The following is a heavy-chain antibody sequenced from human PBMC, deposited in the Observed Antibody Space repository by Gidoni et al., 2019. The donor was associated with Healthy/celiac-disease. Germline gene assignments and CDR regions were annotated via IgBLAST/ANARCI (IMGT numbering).Heavy chain of an antibody. CDR1: GYTFTSDD. Sequence: HVQLVQSGAEVRKPGASVKVSCKASGYTFTSDDNHWVRQATGQGLEWMGGMNPNSGNTGYAQKFQGRVTMTRNTSISTAYMGLSSLRSEDTAVYYCARGSQGYYGGGWRVWDFDYWGQGTLVTVSS. CDR2: MNPNSGNT. D-gene: IGHD6-19*01. V-gene: IGHV1-8*01. CDR3: ARGSQGYYGGGWRVWDFDY. J-gene: IGHJ4*02.